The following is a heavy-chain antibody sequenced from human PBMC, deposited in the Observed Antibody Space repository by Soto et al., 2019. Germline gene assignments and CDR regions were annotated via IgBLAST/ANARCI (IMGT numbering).Heavy chain of an antibody. D-gene: IGHD5-12*01. V-gene: IGHV1-2*02. Sequence: GASVKVSCKASGYTCTGHYIQWVRPAPEQGPEWRGGLGPESGATRYAQKFQGRVTMTRDMSITTVYMQLNNLSPADTAVYHCGRGRSGPLVVFYCGKGTPLTVSS. CDR2: LGPESGAT. J-gene: IGHJ4*02. CDR1: GYTCTGHY. CDR3: GRGRSGPLVVFY.